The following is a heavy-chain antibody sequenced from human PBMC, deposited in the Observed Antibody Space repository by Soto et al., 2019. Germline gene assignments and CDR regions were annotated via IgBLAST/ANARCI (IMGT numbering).Heavy chain of an antibody. CDR1: GYSFTSYW. CDR3: ARSRSVFGVVIIPDY. Sequence: GESLKISCKGSGYSFTSYWIGWVRQMPGKGLEWMGIIYPGDSDTRYSPSFQGQVTISADKSISTAYLQWSSLKASDTAMYYCARSRSVFGVVIIPDYWGQGTLVTASS. J-gene: IGHJ4*02. CDR2: IYPGDSDT. V-gene: IGHV5-51*01. D-gene: IGHD3-3*01.